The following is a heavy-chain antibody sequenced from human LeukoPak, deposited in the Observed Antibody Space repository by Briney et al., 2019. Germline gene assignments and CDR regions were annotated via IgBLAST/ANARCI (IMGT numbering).Heavy chain of an antibody. CDR2: INHSGST. D-gene: IGHD3-10*01. Sequence: PGGSLRLSCAASGFTFTTYAMTWIRQPPGKGLEWIGEINHSGSTNYNPSLKSRVTISIDTSKNQFSLKLSSVTAADTAVYYCARGFRYNSGSFNWFDPWGQGTLVTVSS. V-gene: IGHV4-34*01. J-gene: IGHJ5*02. CDR3: ARGFRYNSGSFNWFDP. CDR1: GFTFTTYA.